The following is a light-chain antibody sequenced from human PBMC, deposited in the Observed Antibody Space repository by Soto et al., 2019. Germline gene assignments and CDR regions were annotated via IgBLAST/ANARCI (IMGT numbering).Light chain of an antibody. V-gene: IGLV2-11*01. J-gene: IGLJ1*01. Sequence: QSALTQPRSVSGSPGQSVTISCTGTDSNIGFYNFVSWYQQHPDKAPHLVIYDVNKRPSGVPDRFSGSKSGNTASLTISGLQADDEADYDCCSYAGTYSYVFGIGTKVTVL. CDR3: CSYAGTYSYV. CDR2: DVN. CDR1: DSNIGFYNF.